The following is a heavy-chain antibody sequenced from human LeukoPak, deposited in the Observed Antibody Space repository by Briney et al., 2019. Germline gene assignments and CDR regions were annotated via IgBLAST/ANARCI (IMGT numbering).Heavy chain of an antibody. V-gene: IGHV1-3*03. CDR2: INAGNGYT. Sequence: ASVKVSCKASGYTFTSYAMHWVRPAPGQRLEWMGWINAGNGYTKYSQEFQGRVTITRDTSASTAYMELSSLRSEDMAVYYCARVVKYSSGPLTDLLPYYFDYWGQGTLVTVSS. D-gene: IGHD6-19*01. CDR1: GYTFTSYA. CDR3: ARVVKYSSGPLTDLLPYYFDY. J-gene: IGHJ4*02.